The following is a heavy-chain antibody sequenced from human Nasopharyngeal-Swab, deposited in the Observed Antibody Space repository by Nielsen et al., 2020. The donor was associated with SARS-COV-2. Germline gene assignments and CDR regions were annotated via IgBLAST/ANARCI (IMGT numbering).Heavy chain of an antibody. CDR3: SGDFWSGYPDAFDV. V-gene: IGHV4-4*02. CDR2: IYHSGST. D-gene: IGHD3-3*01. J-gene: IGHJ3*01. Sequence: WIRQPPGKGLEWIGEIYHSGSTNYNPSLKSRVTISVDKSKNQFSLKLSSVTAADTAVYYCSGDFWSGYPDAFDVWSQGTMVTVSS.